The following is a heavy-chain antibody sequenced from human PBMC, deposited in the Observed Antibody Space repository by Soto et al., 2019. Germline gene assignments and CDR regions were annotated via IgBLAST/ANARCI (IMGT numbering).Heavy chain of an antibody. CDR3: ARGLTTTVSRYYYYYYMDV. CDR2: INPSGGST. D-gene: IGHD4-4*01. Sequence: QVQLVQSGAEVKKPGASVKVSCKASGYTFTSYYMHWVRQAPGQGLEWMGIINPSGGSTSYAQKFQGRVTMTRDTSTSTVYMELSSLRSEDTAVYYCARGLTTTVSRYYYYYYMDVWGKGTTVTVSS. V-gene: IGHV1-46*03. CDR1: GYTFTSYY. J-gene: IGHJ6*03.